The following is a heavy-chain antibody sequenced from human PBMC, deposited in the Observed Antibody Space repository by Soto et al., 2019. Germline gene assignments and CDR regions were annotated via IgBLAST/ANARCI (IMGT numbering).Heavy chain of an antibody. D-gene: IGHD6-13*01. J-gene: IGHJ6*02. Sequence: AETLSLTCAVYGGSFSGYYWSWIRQPPGKGLEWIGEINHSGSTNYNPSLKSRVTISVDTSKNQFSLKLSSVTAADTAVYYCARALAAAGTSGYGMDVWGQGTTVTVSS. CDR3: ARALAAAGTSGYGMDV. V-gene: IGHV4-34*01. CDR1: GGSFSGYY. CDR2: INHSGST.